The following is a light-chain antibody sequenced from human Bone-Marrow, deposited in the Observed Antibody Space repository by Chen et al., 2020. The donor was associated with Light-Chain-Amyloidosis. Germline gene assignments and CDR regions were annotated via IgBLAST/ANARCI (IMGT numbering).Light chain of an antibody. CDR1: SSDVGTYNF. J-gene: IGLJ1*01. CDR3: SSYTTSGTHV. Sequence: QSALTQPASVSRSPGQSITISCTGTSSDVGTYNFVSWYQQHPGKAPKVLIYDVSNRPSGVSNRFSGSKSGNTASLTISGLQAEDEADYYCSSYTTSGTHVFGTGTKVTVL. CDR2: DVS. V-gene: IGLV2-14*01.